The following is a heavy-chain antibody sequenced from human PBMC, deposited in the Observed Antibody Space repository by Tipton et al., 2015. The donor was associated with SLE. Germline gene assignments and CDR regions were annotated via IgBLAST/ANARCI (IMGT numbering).Heavy chain of an antibody. CDR2: IKQDGGEQ. CDR1: GFTFSTYW. J-gene: IGHJ4*02. CDR3: AREGGSYYPSYDFDY. V-gene: IGHV3-7*01. Sequence: SLRLSCAASGFTFSTYWMSWVRQAPGKGLEWVANIKQDGGEQNYVDSVKGRLIISRDNAKNALYLQMNNLRAEDPAVYYCAREGGSYYPSYDFDYWGQGALATVSS. D-gene: IGHD1-26*01.